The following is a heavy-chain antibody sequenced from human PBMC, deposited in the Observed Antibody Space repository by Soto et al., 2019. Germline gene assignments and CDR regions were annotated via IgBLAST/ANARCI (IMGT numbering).Heavy chain of an antibody. CDR2: INPSGGST. Sequence: ASVQVSWQASGYTFPSYYMHWVRQAPGQGLEWMGIINPSGGSTSYAQKFQGRVTMTRDTSTSTVYMELSSLRYEDTAVYYCAAGRRYYYMDVWGKGTTVTVSS. CDR1: GYTFPSYY. D-gene: IGHD3-10*01. J-gene: IGHJ6*03. V-gene: IGHV1-46*03. CDR3: AAGRRYYYMDV.